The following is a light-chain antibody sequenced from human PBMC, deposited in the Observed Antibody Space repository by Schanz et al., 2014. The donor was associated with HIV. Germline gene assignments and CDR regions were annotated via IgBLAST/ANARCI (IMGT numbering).Light chain of an antibody. V-gene: IGKV3-20*01. CDR1: QSVTSRY. CDR2: GAS. CDR3: MQGLHPTFT. Sequence: EIVLTQSPGTLSLSPGERATLSCRASQSVTSRYLAWYKQKHGQAPRLVIYGASRSATGIPDRFSGSGSGTDFTLRISRVEAEDVGVYYCMQGLHPTFTFGPGTKVDIK. J-gene: IGKJ3*01.